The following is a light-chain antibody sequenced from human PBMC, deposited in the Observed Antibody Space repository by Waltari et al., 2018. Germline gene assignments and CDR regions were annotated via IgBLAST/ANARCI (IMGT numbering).Light chain of an antibody. Sequence: DIQLTQSPSFLSASVGDRVTITCRASQGISSYLAWYQQKPGKAPKLLIYAASTLQSGVSSRFSGSGSGTEFTLTISSLQPEDFATYYCQHVNSYPITFGGGTKVEIK. CDR3: QHVNSYPIT. CDR2: AAS. CDR1: QGISSY. V-gene: IGKV1-9*01. J-gene: IGKJ4*01.